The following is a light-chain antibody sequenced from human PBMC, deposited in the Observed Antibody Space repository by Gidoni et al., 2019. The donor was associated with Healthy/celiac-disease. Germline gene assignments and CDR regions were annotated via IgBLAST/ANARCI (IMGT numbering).Light chain of an antibody. CDR3: QKYNNWPPCT. CDR2: GAS. CDR1: QSVSSN. V-gene: IGKV3-15*01. J-gene: IGKJ3*01. Sequence: IVITQSPATLSVSPGERATLSCRASQSVSSNLAWYQQKPGQAPRLLIYGASTRATGIPARCSGSGSGTEFTLTISSMQSEDFAVYYCQKYNNWPPCTFGPGTKVDIK.